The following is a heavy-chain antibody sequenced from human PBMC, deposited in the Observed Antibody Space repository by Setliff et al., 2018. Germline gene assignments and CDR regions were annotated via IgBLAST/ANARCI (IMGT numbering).Heavy chain of an antibody. Sequence: PGGSLRLSCAASGFTFSSYEMNWVRQAPGKGLEWVSYISSSGSTIYYADSVKGRFTISRDNAKNSLYLQMNSLRAEDTAVYYCARGRGVDTAMVYFDYWGQGTLVTVSS. V-gene: IGHV3-48*03. D-gene: IGHD5-18*01. CDR1: GFTFSSYE. J-gene: IGHJ4*02. CDR3: ARGRGVDTAMVYFDY. CDR2: ISSSGSTI.